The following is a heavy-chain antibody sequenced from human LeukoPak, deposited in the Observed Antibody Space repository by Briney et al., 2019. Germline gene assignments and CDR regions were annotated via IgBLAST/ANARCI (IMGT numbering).Heavy chain of an antibody. CDR2: IYHSGAA. Sequence: RTSETLSLTCAVYGGSFSGYYWSWIRQPPGKGLEWVGYIYHSGAAYHNPSLKSRLALSVDTSNNQFSLRLRSVTAADTAVYYCVRGVGGEYFYFDRWGQGALVTVSA. V-gene: IGHV4-34*10. D-gene: IGHD1-26*01. CDR3: VRGVGGEYFYFDR. J-gene: IGHJ4*02. CDR1: GGSFSGYY.